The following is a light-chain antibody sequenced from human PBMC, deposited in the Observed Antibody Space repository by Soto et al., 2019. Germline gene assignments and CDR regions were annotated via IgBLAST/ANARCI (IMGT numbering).Light chain of an antibody. Sequence: QSALTQPASVSGSPGQSITISYTGTSSDVGGYNYVSWYQQHPGKAPKLMIYDVSNRPSGVSNRFSGSKSGNTASLTISGLQAEDEGDYYCSSYTRSSTLDVFGTGTKLTVL. J-gene: IGLJ1*01. CDR3: SSYTRSSTLDV. V-gene: IGLV2-14*03. CDR1: SSDVGGYNY. CDR2: DVS.